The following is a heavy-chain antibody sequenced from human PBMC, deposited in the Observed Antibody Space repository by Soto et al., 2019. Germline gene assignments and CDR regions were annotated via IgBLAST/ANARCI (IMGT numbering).Heavy chain of an antibody. D-gene: IGHD6-19*01. J-gene: IGHJ4*02. CDR1: GFTFSIHE. CDR3: AREGRVGGIDY. CDR2: ISSIGVAT. Sequence: VGSLRLSCAASGFTFSIHEMNWVRQAPGKGLEWVSYISSIGVATYYADSVKGRFTISRDNAKNSLYLQMNSLRAEDTAVYYCAREGRVGGIDYWGQGTPVTVSS. V-gene: IGHV3-48*03.